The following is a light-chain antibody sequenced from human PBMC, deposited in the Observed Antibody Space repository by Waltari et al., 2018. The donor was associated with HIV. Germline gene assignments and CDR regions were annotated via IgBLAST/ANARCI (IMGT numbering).Light chain of an antibody. J-gene: IGKJ1*01. V-gene: IGKV1-5*03. CDR3: QQYNSHSRT. CDR1: QSIGRW. CDR2: ETS. Sequence: DIQMTQSPSTVSASVGDTVTITCRASQSIGRWLAWYQPKPGEAPKLLIYETSTLEIGVPSIFSGSGSGTEFTLTVSRLQPEDFATYYCQQYNSHSRTFGQGTKVEIK.